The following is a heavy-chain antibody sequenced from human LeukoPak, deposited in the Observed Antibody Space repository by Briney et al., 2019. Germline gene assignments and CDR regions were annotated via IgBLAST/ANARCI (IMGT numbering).Heavy chain of an antibody. D-gene: IGHD3-16*01. CDR1: GFPLRRYA. CDR3: AKDWGY. CDR2: ISGNGGST. J-gene: IGHJ4*02. Sequence: GGSLRLSCAASGFPLRRYAMSWVRQAPGKGLEWVSGISGNGGSTFYADSVKGRFTISRDNSKNTLFLQMNSLRADDTAVYYCAKDWGYWGQGTLVTVSS. V-gene: IGHV3-23*01.